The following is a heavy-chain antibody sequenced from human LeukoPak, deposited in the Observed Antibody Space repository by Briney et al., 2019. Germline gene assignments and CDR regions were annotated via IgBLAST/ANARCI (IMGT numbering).Heavy chain of an antibody. V-gene: IGHV1-2*02. J-gene: IGHJ5*02. D-gene: IGHD1-26*01. Sequence: EASVKVSCKASGYTFTGYYMHWVRQAPGQGLEWMGWINPNSGGTNYAQKFQGRVTMTRDTSISTAYMELSRLRSEDTAVYYCARDRKGATRISNWFDPWGQGTLVTVSS. CDR1: GYTFTGYY. CDR2: INPNSGGT. CDR3: ARDRKGATRISNWFDP.